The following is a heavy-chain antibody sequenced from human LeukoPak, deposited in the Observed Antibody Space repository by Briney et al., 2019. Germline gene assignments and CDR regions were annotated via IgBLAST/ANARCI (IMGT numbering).Heavy chain of an antibody. CDR1: GFIFSRHG. V-gene: IGHV3-30*03. Sequence: GRSLRLSCTTSGFIFSRHGMHWVRQAPGKGLEWVAVIADDGKDKHYVESVKGRFTISRDNSKNTLYLQMNSLRVEDTAVYYCARDRHIAAAGYYFDYWGQGTLVTVSS. CDR2: IADDGKDK. CDR3: ARDRHIAAAGYYFDY. D-gene: IGHD6-25*01. J-gene: IGHJ4*02.